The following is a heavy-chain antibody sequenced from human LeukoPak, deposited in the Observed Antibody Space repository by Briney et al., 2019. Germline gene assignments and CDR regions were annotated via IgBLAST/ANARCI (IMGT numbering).Heavy chain of an antibody. V-gene: IGHV3-9*03. CDR1: GFTFDDYA. D-gene: IGHD6-6*01. CDR3: AKDSAARPLNYMDV. CDR2: ISWSSGSI. J-gene: IGHJ6*03. Sequence: PGRSLRLSCAASGFTFDDYAMHWVRQAPGKGLEWDSGISWSSGSIGYADSVKGRFTISRDNAKNSLYLQMNSLRAEDMALYYCAKDSAARPLNYMDVWGKGTTVTVSS.